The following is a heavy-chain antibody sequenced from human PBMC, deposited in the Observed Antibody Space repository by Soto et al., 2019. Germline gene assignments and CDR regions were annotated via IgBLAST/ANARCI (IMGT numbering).Heavy chain of an antibody. CDR2: INAGNGNT. J-gene: IGHJ5*02. Sequence: ASVKVSCKASGYTFTSYAMHWVRQAPGQRLEWMGWINAGNGNTKYSQKFQGRVTITRDTSASTAYMELSSLRSEDTAVYYCARDGPNYDSSPRGWFDPWGQGTLVTVSS. V-gene: IGHV1-3*01. CDR1: GYTFTSYA. CDR3: ARDGPNYDSSPRGWFDP. D-gene: IGHD3-22*01.